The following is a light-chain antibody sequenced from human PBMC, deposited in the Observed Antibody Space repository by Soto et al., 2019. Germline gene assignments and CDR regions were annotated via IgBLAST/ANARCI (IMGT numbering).Light chain of an antibody. CDR3: QQYNKGYT. CDR1: QSVSSN. Sequence: EIVMTQSPATLSVSPGERATLSCRASQSVSSNLAWYQQKPGQAPRLLIYGASTRATGIPARFSGSGSGTEFTLTISSLQSEDFAVYYCQQYNKGYTFGQGTKVDIK. CDR2: GAS. J-gene: IGKJ2*01. V-gene: IGKV3-15*01.